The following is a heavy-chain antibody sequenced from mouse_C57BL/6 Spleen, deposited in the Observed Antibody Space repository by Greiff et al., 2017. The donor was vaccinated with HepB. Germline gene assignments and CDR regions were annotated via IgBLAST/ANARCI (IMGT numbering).Heavy chain of an antibody. J-gene: IGHJ4*01. Sequence: QVQLKQSGAELVRPGTSVKMSCKASGYTFTNYWIGWAKQRPGHGLEWIGDIYPGGGYTNYNEKFKGKATLTADKSSSTAYMQFSSLTSEDSAIYYCARRGGYDGDAMDYWGQGTSVTVSS. CDR1: GYTFTNYW. V-gene: IGHV1-63*01. CDR3: ARRGGYDGDAMDY. CDR2: IYPGGGYT. D-gene: IGHD2-2*01.